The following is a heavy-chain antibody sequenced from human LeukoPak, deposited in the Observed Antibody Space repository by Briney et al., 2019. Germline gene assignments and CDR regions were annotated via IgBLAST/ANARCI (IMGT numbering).Heavy chain of an antibody. J-gene: IGHJ5*02. Sequence: PSETLSLTCAVYGGSFSGYYWSWIRQPPGKGLEWIGEINHSGSTNYNPSLKSRVTISVDTSKNQFSLKLSSVTAADTAVYYCARLSWRAEYYYGSGSYFNWFDPWGQGTLVTVSS. CDR1: GGSFSGYY. CDR2: INHSGST. CDR3: ARLSWRAEYYYGSGSYFNWFDP. D-gene: IGHD3-10*01. V-gene: IGHV4-34*01.